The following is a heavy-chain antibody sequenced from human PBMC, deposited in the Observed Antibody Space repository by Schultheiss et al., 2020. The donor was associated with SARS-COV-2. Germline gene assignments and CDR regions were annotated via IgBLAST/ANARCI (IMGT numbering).Heavy chain of an antibody. J-gene: IGHJ3*02. D-gene: IGHD1-26*01. CDR2: IYYSGST. Sequence: SETLSLTCAVYGGSFSAYYWSWIRQPPGKGLEWIGYIYYSGSTNYNPSLKSRVTISVDTSKNQFSLKLSSVTAADTAVYYCARRQSGSYLGDDAFDIWGQGTMVTVSS. V-gene: IGHV4-59*08. CDR1: GGSFSAYY. CDR3: ARRQSGSYLGDDAFDI.